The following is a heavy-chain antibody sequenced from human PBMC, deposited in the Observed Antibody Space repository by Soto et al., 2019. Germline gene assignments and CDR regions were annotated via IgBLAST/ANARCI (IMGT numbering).Heavy chain of an antibody. V-gene: IGHV3-21*01. D-gene: IGHD6-6*01. J-gene: IGHJ6*02. Sequence: GGSLRLSCAASGFTFSSYSMNWVRQAPGKGLEWVSSISSSSSYIYYADSVKGRFTISRDNAKNSLYLQMDSLRAEDTAVYYCAREIGYSSSSDGMDVWGQGTTVTVSS. CDR2: ISSSSSYI. CDR3: AREIGYSSSSDGMDV. CDR1: GFTFSSYS.